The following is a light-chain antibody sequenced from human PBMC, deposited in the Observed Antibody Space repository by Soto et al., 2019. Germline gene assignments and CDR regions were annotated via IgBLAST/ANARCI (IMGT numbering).Light chain of an antibody. Sequence: SVLTQPASASGTPEQRVTISCSGSSSNIGTNTAHWYQQLPGPAPKLLIYSHKFRRSGIPDRFSASKSGTSASLAISWLQSEDEADYYCAAWDDSLSGYVFGTGTKVTVL. V-gene: IGLV1-44*01. CDR3: AAWDDSLSGYV. CDR2: SHK. J-gene: IGLJ1*01. CDR1: SSNIGTNT.